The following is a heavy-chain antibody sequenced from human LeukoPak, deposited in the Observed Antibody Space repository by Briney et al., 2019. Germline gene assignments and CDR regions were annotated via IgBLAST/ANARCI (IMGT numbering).Heavy chain of an antibody. CDR1: GGSISSYY. V-gene: IGHV4-59*01. CDR2: IYYSGST. J-gene: IGHJ6*03. D-gene: IGHD3-3*01. CDR3: AKSPTGFWSGYYYGGDYYYYYMDV. Sequence: SETLSLTCTVSGGSISSYYWSWIRQPPGKGLEWIGYIYYSGSTNYNPSLKSRVTISVDTSKNQFSLKLSSVTAADTAVYYCAKSPTGFWSGYYYGGDYYYYYMDVWGKGTTVTVSS.